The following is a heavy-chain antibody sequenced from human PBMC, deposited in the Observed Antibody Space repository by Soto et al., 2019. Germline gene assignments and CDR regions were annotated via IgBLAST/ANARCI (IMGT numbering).Heavy chain of an antibody. CDR1: GFTSGTYA. Sequence: GGSLRLSCAASGFTSGTYAMSWVRQAPGKGLEWVSSITGSGGTTDYADSVKGRFTTSRDTSRNTLYLQMSRLSVDDTAIYYCAREYRTSSQFDYWGKGTLVTVS. D-gene: IGHD6-6*01. J-gene: IGHJ4*02. CDR3: AREYRTSSQFDY. CDR2: ITGSGGTT. V-gene: IGHV3-23*01.